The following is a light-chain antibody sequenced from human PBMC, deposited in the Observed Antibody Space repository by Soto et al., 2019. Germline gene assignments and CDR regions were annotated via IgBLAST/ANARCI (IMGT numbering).Light chain of an antibody. J-gene: IGKJ2*01. Sequence: EIVLTQSPATLSLSPGERATLSCRASQSVSSYLAWYQQKPGQAPRLLIYDASNRATGIPARFSGSGSGTDFTLTISSLEPEDFAVYYCQQRSNCTCGQVNKLEIK. CDR1: QSVSSY. CDR3: QQRSNCT. V-gene: IGKV3-11*01. CDR2: DAS.